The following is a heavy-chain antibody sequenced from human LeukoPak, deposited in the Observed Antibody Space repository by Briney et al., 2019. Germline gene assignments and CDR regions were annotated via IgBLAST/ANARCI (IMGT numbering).Heavy chain of an antibody. J-gene: IGHJ4*02. CDR1: GFTFSSYS. CDR2: ISGSSSYI. V-gene: IGHV3-21*01. Sequence: GGSLRLSCAASGFTFSSYSMNWVRQAPGKGLEWVSSISGSSSYIYYADSVKGRFTISRDNAKNSLYLQMNSLRAEDTAVYYCAREWFGELYPLPPDYWGQGTLVTVSS. D-gene: IGHD3-10*01. CDR3: AREWFGELYPLPPDY.